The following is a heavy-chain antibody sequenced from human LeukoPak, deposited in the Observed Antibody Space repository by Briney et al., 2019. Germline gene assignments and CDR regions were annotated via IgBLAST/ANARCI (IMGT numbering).Heavy chain of an antibody. D-gene: IGHD6-13*01. J-gene: IGHJ4*02. CDR2: IYDSGST. CDR3: AGDSSSWYYFDY. CDR1: GGSVSGSSYY. V-gene: IGHV4-61*01. Sequence: SETLSLTRTVSGGSVSGSSYYWSWIRQPPGKGLEWIGYIYDSGSTNDNPSLKSRVTISVDTSKNQFSLKLNSVTAADTAMYYCAGDSSSWYYFDYWGQGTLVTVSS.